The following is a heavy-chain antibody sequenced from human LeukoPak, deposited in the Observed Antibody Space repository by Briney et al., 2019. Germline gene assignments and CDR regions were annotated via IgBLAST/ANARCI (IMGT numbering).Heavy chain of an antibody. CDR3: ARQYPGGYYDSRGYGDY. J-gene: IGHJ4*02. D-gene: IGHD3-22*01. CDR1: EYSFGNYW. Sequence: GESLKISCKGSEYSFGNYWIAWVRQMPGKGLEWMGIIYPDDSETRYSPSFQGQVTISADKSISTAYLQWSSLKASDTAMYYCARQYPGGYYDSRGYGDYWGQGTLVSVSS. V-gene: IGHV5-51*01. CDR2: IYPDDSET.